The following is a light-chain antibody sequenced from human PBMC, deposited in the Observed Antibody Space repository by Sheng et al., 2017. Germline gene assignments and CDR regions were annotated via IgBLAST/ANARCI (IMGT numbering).Light chain of an antibody. CDR1: QTVSSTS. J-gene: IGKJ5*01. V-gene: IGKV3-20*01. CDR2: GAS. Sequence: EIVLTQSPGTLSLSPGDRATLSCRASQTVSSTSLAWYQQKPGQAPRLPIHGASSRATGIPERFSGSGSGTDFTLTIRGLQPEDFAVYYCQQYDSSPITFGQGTRLEIK. CDR3: QQYDSSPIT.